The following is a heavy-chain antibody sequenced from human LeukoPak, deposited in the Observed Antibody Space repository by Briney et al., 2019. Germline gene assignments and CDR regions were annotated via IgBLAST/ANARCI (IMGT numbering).Heavy chain of an antibody. J-gene: IGHJ4*02. V-gene: IGHV1-69*02. Sequence: ASVKVSCKASGGTFSSYTISWVRQAPGQGLEWMGRIIPILGIANYAQKFQGRVTITADKSTSTAYMELSSLRSEDTAMYYCARGSGDGYNSDYWGQGTLVTVSS. D-gene: IGHD5-24*01. CDR3: ARGSGDGYNSDY. CDR2: IIPILGIA. CDR1: GGTFSSYT.